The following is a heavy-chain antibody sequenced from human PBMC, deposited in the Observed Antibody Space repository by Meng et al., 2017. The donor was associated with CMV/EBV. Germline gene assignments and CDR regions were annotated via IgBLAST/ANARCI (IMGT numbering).Heavy chain of an antibody. V-gene: IGHV3-21*01. CDR3: AKDSNDFWGTSFDH. CDR2: ISSSSSYI. CDR1: GFTFSSYS. J-gene: IGHJ4*02. D-gene: IGHD3-3*01. Sequence: GESLKISCAASGFTFSSYSMNWVRQAPGKGLEWVSSISSSSSYIYYADSVKGRFTISRDNAKNSLYLQMNSLRAEDTAVYYCAKDSNDFWGTSFDHWGQGTLVTVSS.